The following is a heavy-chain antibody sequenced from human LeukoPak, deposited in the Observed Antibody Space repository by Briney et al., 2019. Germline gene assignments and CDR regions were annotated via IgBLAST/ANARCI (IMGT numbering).Heavy chain of an antibody. CDR3: AREISDYASAY. D-gene: IGHD4-17*01. J-gene: IGHJ4*02. CDR1: GYPFTGYY. CDR2: INPNSGGT. Sequence: GASVRVSCKASGYPFTGYYIHWVRQAPGQGLEWMGWINPNSGGTNYAQEFQGRVTMTSDTSITTAYMDLSRLTSDDTAVYYCAREISDYASAYWGQGTLVTVSS. V-gene: IGHV1-2*02.